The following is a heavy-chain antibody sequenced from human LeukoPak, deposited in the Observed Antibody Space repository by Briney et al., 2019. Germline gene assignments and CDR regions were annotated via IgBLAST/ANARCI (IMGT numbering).Heavy chain of an antibody. CDR3: ARPMTNSSSPILDY. Sequence: ASVKVSCKASGYTFTSYGISWVRQAPGQGLEWMGWISAYNGNTNYAQKLQGRVTMTTDTSTSTAYMELSSLRSEDTAVYYCARPMTNSSSPILDYWGQGTLVTVSS. CDR2: ISAYNGNT. CDR1: GYTFTSYG. D-gene: IGHD6-6*01. V-gene: IGHV1-18*01. J-gene: IGHJ4*02.